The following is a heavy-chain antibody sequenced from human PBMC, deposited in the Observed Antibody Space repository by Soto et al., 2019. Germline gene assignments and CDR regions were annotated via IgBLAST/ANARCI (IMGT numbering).Heavy chain of an antibody. J-gene: IGHJ3*02. D-gene: IGHD2-8*01. V-gene: IGHV4-39*01. CDR1: GGSISSSSYY. CDR2: IYYSGST. Sequence: QLQLQESGPGLMKPSETLSLTCTVSGGSISSSSYYWGWIRQPPGKGLEWIGSIYYSGSTYYNPSLKSRVTISVDTSKNQFSLKLSSVTAADTAVYYCARRGYYAISAFDIWGQGTMVTVSS. CDR3: ARRGYYAISAFDI.